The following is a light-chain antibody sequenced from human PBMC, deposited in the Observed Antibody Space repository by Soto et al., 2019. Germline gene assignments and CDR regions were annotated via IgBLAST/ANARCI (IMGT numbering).Light chain of an antibody. V-gene: IGKV1-12*01. CDR2: GAS. Sequence: IQMTQSPSSVSASVGDSVTITCRASQLISSWLAWYQVKPGKAPKLLIYGASNRESGVPSRFSGSESGTLFTLTINSLQPEDFATYYCQQASSFPLTFGGGITVEI. J-gene: IGKJ4*01. CDR1: QLISSW. CDR3: QQASSFPLT.